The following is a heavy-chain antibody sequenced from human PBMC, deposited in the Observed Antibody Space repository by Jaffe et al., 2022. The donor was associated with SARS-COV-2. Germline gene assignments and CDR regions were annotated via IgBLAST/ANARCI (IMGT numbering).Heavy chain of an antibody. D-gene: IGHD2-2*01. CDR2: ISSDGSNK. V-gene: IGHV3-30*03. CDR3: AIDSTTWYGGGFDS. Sequence: QVQLVESGGGVVQPGRSLRLSCAASGFTFSIYGMHWVRQAPGKGLEWMTFISSDGSNKYYADSVKGRFTISRDNSKNTLFVQMNSLRADDTAVYYCAIDSTTWYGGGFDSWGQGTLVTVSS. J-gene: IGHJ5*01. CDR1: GFTFSIYG.